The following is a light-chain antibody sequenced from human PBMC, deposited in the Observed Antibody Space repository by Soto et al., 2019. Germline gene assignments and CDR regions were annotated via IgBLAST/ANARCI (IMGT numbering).Light chain of an antibody. V-gene: IGKV3-11*01. Sequence: EIGWTRCPATLSLSPGERATLSCWASQSVSNYFVWYQQKPGQAPRLLIYDASNRATGIPARFSGSGSGTDFTLTISSLEPEDFAVYYCQPRSNWPPITFGQGTRLEIK. CDR3: QPRSNWPPIT. CDR1: QSVSNY. CDR2: DAS. J-gene: IGKJ5*01.